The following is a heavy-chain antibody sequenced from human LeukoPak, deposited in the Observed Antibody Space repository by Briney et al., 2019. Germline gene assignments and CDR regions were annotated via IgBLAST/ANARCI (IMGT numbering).Heavy chain of an antibody. J-gene: IGHJ4*02. V-gene: IGHV4-61*02. CDR1: GGSISSGSYY. Sequence: SETLSLTCTVSGGSISSGSYYWSWIRQPAGKGLEWIGRIYTSGSTNYNPSLKSRVTISVDTSKNQFSLKLSSVTAADTAVYYCAKGYFNYWGQGTLVTVSS. CDR2: IYTSGST. CDR3: AKGYFNY.